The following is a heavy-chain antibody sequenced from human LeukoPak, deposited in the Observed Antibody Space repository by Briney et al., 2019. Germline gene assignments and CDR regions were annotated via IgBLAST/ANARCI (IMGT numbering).Heavy chain of an antibody. CDR3: ARLLAAAKTDYFDS. J-gene: IGHJ4*02. CDR1: GGSISSSDYY. Sequence: TSETLSLTCTVSGGSISSSDYYWAWVRQPPGQGLAWIGSISYSGSSYYNASLMSRVTLSVDTSKNQFSLRLSSVTAADTAVHYCARLLAAAKTDYFDSWGQGTLVTVSS. CDR2: ISYSGSS. D-gene: IGHD6-13*01. V-gene: IGHV4-39*01.